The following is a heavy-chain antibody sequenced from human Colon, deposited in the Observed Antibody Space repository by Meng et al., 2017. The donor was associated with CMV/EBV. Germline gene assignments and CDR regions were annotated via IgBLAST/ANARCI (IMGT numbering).Heavy chain of an antibody. CDR2: IIPILGIA. CDR1: GGTFSSYV. D-gene: IGHD2-21*01. CDR3: SRDQDAYCGGDCYSYE. J-gene: IGHJ4*02. Sequence: SVTVSCKASGGTFSSYVISWVRQAPGQGLEWMGGIIPILGIANYTQKLQGRVTIIADKSTSTAYMELSSLRSEGTAVYYCSRDQDAYCGGDCYSYEWGQGTLVTVSS. V-gene: IGHV1-69*10.